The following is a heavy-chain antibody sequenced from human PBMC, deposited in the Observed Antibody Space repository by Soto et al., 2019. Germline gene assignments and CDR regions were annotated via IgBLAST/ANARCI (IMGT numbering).Heavy chain of an antibody. Sequence: PGGSLRLSCAASGFTFSDYYMYWIRQAPGKGLQWVSYISSSGSSIYYADFVKGRFTISRDNAKNSLYLQMNSLSAEDTAVYYCARAFNSSLGPSDYWRQGTLVTVSS. CDR2: ISSSGSSI. D-gene: IGHD6-6*01. V-gene: IGHV3-11*01. J-gene: IGHJ4*02. CDR3: ARAFNSSLGPSDY. CDR1: GFTFSDYY.